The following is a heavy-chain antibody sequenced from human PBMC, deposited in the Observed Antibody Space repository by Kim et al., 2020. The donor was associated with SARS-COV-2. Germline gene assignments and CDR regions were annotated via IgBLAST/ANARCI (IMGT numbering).Heavy chain of an antibody. V-gene: IGHV4-34*01. CDR1: GGSFSGYY. CDR2: INHSGST. D-gene: IGHD6-6*01. J-gene: IGHJ1*01. CDR3: ARGPRSAARRFQH. Sequence: SETLSLTCAVYGGSFSGYYWSWIRQPPGKGLEWIGEINHSGSTNYNPSLKSRVTISVDTSKNQFSLKLSSVTAADTAVYYCARGPRSAARRFQHWGQGTLVTVSS.